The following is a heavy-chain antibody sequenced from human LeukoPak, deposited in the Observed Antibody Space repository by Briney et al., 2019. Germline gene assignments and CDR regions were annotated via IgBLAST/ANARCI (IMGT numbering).Heavy chain of an antibody. CDR3: AKDPALHDFWSGYLDY. J-gene: IGHJ4*02. D-gene: IGHD3-3*01. CDR1: RFTFSSYG. Sequence: GGSLRLSCAASRFTFSSYGMHWVRQAPGKGLEWVAVISYDGSNKYYADSVKGRFTISRDNSKNTLYLQMNSLRAEDTAVYYCAKDPALHDFWSGYLDYWGQGTLVTVSS. V-gene: IGHV3-30*18. CDR2: ISYDGSNK.